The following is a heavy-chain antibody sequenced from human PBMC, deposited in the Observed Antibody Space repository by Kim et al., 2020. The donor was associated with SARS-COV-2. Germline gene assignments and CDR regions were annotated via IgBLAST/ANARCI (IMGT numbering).Heavy chain of an antibody. D-gene: IGHD3-22*01. CDR1: GFPFAVYG. CDR3: VREESVFITNRYYNY. J-gene: IGHJ6*01. V-gene: IGHV3-49*04. CDR2: IRSHAFGGTI. Sequence: GGSLRLSCRTSGFPFAVYGMTWVRQAPGKGLEWVGFIRSHAFGGTIEYVASVKGRFTISRDDSKDLAYLQLKSLKTDDTGGYYCVREESVFITNRYYNY.